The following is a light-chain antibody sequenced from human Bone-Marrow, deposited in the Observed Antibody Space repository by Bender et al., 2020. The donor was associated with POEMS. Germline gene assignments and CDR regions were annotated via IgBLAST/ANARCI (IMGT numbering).Light chain of an antibody. CDR3: CSYAGSSYAGSSWV. CDR1: SSDVGIYNL. CDR2: AGT. Sequence: QSALTQPASVSGSPGQSITISCTETSSDVGIYNLVSWYQQHPGKAPKLIIYAGTQRPSGVPDRFSGSKSGNTASLTISGLQAEDEADYYCCSYAGSSYAGSSWVFGGGTKLTVL. V-gene: IGLV2-23*01. J-gene: IGLJ3*02.